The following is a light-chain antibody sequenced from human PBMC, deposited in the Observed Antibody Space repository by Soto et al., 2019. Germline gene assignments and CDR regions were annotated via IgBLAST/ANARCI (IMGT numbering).Light chain of an antibody. V-gene: IGKV1-5*03. CDR2: KAS. J-gene: IGKJ1*01. CDR1: QSISSW. Sequence: DIQMTQSPSTLYASVGDRVIITCRASQSISSWLAWYQQKPGKAPKLLIYKASSLESGVPSRFSGSGSGTEFTLTISSLQPDDFATYYCQQYSNYWTFGQGTKVEIK. CDR3: QQYSNYWT.